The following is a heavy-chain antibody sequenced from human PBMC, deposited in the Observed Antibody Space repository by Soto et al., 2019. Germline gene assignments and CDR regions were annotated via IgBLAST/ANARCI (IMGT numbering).Heavy chain of an antibody. D-gene: IGHD2-2*01. V-gene: IGHV1-69*02. CDR1: GGTFSSYT. CDR2: IIPSLGIA. J-gene: IGHJ1*01. CDR3: ARGDIVVVPAASNGDYPPGAEYFQH. Sequence: QVQLMQSGAEVKKPGSSVKVSCKASGGTFSSYTISWVRQAPGQGLEWMGRIIPSLGIANYAQKFQGRVTITADKSTSTAFMELSSLRSEDTAVYYCARGDIVVVPAASNGDYPPGAEYFQHWGQGTLVTVSS.